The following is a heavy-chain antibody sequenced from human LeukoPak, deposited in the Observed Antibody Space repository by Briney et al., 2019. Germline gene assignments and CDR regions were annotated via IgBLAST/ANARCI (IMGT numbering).Heavy chain of an antibody. J-gene: IGHJ6*03. Sequence: SVRVSSMAPGDTFTISTTRRVPQTPGQGLGWVGRPIPIFGTTNYAQKFQVRVTITTYESTSTAYMELRRLRSEDAAVYYCARGLVGGAARPGSYYYYYMDVWGKGTTVTVSS. CDR1: GDTFTIST. CDR2: PIPIFGTT. V-gene: IGHV1-69*05. D-gene: IGHD6-6*01. CDR3: ARGLVGGAARPGSYYYYYMDV.